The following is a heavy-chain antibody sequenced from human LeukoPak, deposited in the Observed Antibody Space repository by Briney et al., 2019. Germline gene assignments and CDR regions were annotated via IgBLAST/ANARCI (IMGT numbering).Heavy chain of an antibody. J-gene: IGHJ4*02. D-gene: IGHD6-19*01. V-gene: IGHV2-70*01. CDR3: ARRSSGWGEFDY. Sequence: RESGPALVKPTQTLTLTCTFSGFSLSTSGMCVSWIRQPPGKALEWLALIDWDDDKYYSTSLKSRLTISKDTSKNQVVLTMTNMDPVDTATYYCARRSSGWGEFDYWGQGTLVTVSS. CDR1: GFSLSTSGMC. CDR2: IDWDDDK.